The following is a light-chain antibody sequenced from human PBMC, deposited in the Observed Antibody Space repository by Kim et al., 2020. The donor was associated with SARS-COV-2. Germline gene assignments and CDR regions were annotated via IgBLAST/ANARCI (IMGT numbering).Light chain of an antibody. Sequence: PGKTARISCGGNDIGDKRVHWYQKKPGQAPVLVIYFDRDRPSGIPERFSGSNSGTTATLTISTVEAGDEADYYCQVWDSDSDYVVFGGGTQLTVL. CDR3: QVWDSDSDYVV. CDR2: FDR. V-gene: IGLV3-21*04. CDR1: DIGDKR. J-gene: IGLJ2*01.